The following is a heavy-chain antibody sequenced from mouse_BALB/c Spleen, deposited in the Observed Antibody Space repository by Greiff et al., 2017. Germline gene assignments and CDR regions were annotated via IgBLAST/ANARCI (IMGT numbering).Heavy chain of an antibody. D-gene: IGHD1-2*01. CDR3: ALRLRKDY. CDR2: IDPANGNT. CDR1: GFNIKDTY. V-gene: IGHV14-3*02. Sequence: VQLKESGAELVKPGASVKLSCTASGFNIKDTYMHWVKQRPEQGLEWIGRIDPANGNTKYDPKFQGKATITADTSSNTAYLQLSSLTSEDTAVYYCALRLRKDYWGQGTTLTVSS. J-gene: IGHJ2*01.